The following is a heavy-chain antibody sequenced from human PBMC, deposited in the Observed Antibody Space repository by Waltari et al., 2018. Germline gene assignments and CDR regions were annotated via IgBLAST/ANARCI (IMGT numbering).Heavy chain of an antibody. CDR2: INRDGSST. V-gene: IGHV3-74*01. CDR1: GFTFSSYW. CDR3: ARASPSIAALVDY. Sequence: EVQLVESGGGLVQPGGSLRLSCAASGFTFSSYWMHWVRQAPGKGLVWVSRINRDGSSTSYADSVKGRFTISRDNAKNTLYLQMNSLRAEDTAVYYCARASPSIAALVDYWGQGTLVTVSS. D-gene: IGHD6-6*01. J-gene: IGHJ4*02.